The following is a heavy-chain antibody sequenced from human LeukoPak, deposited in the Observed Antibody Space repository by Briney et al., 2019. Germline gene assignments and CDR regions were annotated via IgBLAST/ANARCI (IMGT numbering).Heavy chain of an antibody. D-gene: IGHD3-3*01. CDR2: IYYSGST. V-gene: IGHV4-59*08. CDR3: ARTGVEYYDFWSGYYTAQREYYFDY. J-gene: IGHJ4*02. Sequence: SETLSLTCTVSGGSISSYYWSWIRQPPGKGLEWTGYIYYSGSTNYNPSLKSRVTISVDTSKNQFSLKLSSVTAADTAVYYCARTGVEYYDFWSGYYTAQREYYFDYWGQGTLVTVSS. CDR1: GGSISSYY.